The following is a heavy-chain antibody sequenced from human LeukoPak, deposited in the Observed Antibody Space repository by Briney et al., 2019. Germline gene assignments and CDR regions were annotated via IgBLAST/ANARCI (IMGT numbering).Heavy chain of an antibody. CDR3: AKDTEQYYYYGMDV. Sequence: SLRLSCAASGFTFDDYAMHWVQQAPGKGLEWVSGISWNSGSIGYADSVKGRFTISRDNAKNSLYLQMNSLRAEDTALYYCAKDTEQYYYYGMDVWGQGTTVTVSS. CDR2: ISWNSGSI. CDR1: GFTFDDYA. J-gene: IGHJ6*02. V-gene: IGHV3-9*01.